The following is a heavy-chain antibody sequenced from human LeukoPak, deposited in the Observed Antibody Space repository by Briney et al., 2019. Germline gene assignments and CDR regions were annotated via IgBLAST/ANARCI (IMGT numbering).Heavy chain of an antibody. CDR1: GYSFTSYW. D-gene: IGHD6-19*01. CDR3: ARQTGYSSAWYGDY. J-gene: IGHJ4*02. V-gene: IGHV5-10-1*01. Sequence: GESLKISCKGSGYSFTSYWISWVRQMPGKGLEWMGRIDPSDSYTNYSPSFQGHVTTSADKSISTAYLQWSSLKASDTAMYYCARQTGYSSAWYGDYWGQGTLVTVSS. CDR2: IDPSDSYT.